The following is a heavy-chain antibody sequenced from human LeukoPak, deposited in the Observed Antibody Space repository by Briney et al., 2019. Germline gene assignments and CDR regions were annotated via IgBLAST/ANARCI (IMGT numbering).Heavy chain of an antibody. Sequence: SQTLSLTCALSGDSVSSNSVTWNWLRQSPSRGLEWLGRTYYRSTWYNDYAVSVGGRITVNPDTSKNQFSLHLNSVTPEDTAVYYCARRLTQYDCFDPWGQGILVTVSS. J-gene: IGHJ5*02. CDR2: TYYRSTWYN. CDR1: GDSVSSNSVT. CDR3: ARRLTQYDCFDP. V-gene: IGHV6-1*01. D-gene: IGHD2-2*01.